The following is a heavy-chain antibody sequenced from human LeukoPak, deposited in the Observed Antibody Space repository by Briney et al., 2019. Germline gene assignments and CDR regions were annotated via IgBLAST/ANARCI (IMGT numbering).Heavy chain of an antibody. CDR3: AKGRGVSCYSSIDY. V-gene: IGHV3-23*01. CDR1: EFTFSNYG. Sequence: QPGGSLRLSCAASEFTFSNYGMGWVRQAPGKGLEWVSAISGSGGSTYYADYVKGRFTISRDNSKNTLYLQMNSLRAEDTAVYYCAKGRGVSCYSSIDYWGQGNLVTVSS. J-gene: IGHJ4*02. CDR2: ISGSGGST. D-gene: IGHD2-15*01.